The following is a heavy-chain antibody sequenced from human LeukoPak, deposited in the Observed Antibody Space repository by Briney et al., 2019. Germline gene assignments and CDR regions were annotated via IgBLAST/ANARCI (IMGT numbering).Heavy chain of an antibody. D-gene: IGHD5-18*01. Sequence: PGGSLRLSCAASGFTVSSNYMSWVRQAPGKGLEWVSVIYSDGRIHSADSVKGRFTISRDDSKNTLSLQMNSLRAEDTAVYYCARESGYSYGFAGFFDYWGQGTLVTVSS. CDR3: ARESGYSYGFAGFFDY. CDR1: GFTVSSNY. CDR2: IYSDGRI. J-gene: IGHJ4*02. V-gene: IGHV3-53*01.